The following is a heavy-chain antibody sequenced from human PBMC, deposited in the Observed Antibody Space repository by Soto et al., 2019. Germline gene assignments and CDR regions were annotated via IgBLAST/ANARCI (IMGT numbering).Heavy chain of an antibody. CDR1: GYTLTELS. CDR2: FDPEDGET. V-gene: IGHV1-24*01. CDR3: ATTPHYDFWSGYPY. D-gene: IGHD3-3*01. Sequence: SVKVSCKVSGYTLTELSMHWVRQAPGKGLEWMGGFDPEDGETIYAQKFQGRVTMTEDTSTDTAYMELSSLRSEDTAVYYCATTPHYDFWSGYPYWGQGTLVPVSS. J-gene: IGHJ4*02.